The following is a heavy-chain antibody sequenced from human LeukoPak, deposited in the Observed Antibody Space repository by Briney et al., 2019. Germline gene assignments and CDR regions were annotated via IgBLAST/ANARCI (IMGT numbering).Heavy chain of an antibody. CDR3: AKDSAPDYYDSSGYSQGY. Sequence: PGGALRVSYPASGFTFSSHAMIWVRQAPGTGREWPSAISGSVGNTYHPHPPKPRFTISRDNYKNKLYLQMNSLRAEDTAVYYCAKDSAPDYYDSSGYSQGYWGKGTLVTVS. CDR2: ISGSVGNT. CDR1: GFTFSSHA. V-gene: IGHV3-23*01. D-gene: IGHD3-22*01. J-gene: IGHJ4*02.